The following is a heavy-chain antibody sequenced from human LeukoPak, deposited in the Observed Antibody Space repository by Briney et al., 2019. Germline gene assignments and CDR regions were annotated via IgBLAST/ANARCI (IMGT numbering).Heavy chain of an antibody. CDR1: GYSISSGYY. D-gene: IGHD6-13*01. CDR3: ARHSSSWSPNPDY. CDR2: IYHSGST. J-gene: IGHJ4*02. V-gene: IGHV4-38-2*02. Sequence: SETLSLTCTVSGYSISSGYYWGWIRQPPGKGLEWIGSIYHSGSTYYNPSLKSRVTISVDTSKKQFSLRLNSVTAADTAVYYCARHSSSWSPNPDYWGQGTLVTVSS.